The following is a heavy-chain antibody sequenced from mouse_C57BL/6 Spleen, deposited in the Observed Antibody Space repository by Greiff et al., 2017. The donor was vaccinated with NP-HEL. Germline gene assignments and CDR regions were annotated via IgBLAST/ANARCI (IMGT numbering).Heavy chain of an antibody. Sequence: EVQLKESGGGLVQPGESLKLSCESNEYEFPSHDMSWVRKTPEKRLELVAAINSDGGSTYYPDTMERRFIISRDNTKKTLYLQMSSLRSEDTALYYCARPFYYDYDGAWFAYWGQGTLVTVSA. J-gene: IGHJ3*01. D-gene: IGHD2-4*01. CDR1: EYEFPSHD. CDR3: ARPFYYDYDGAWFAY. CDR2: INSDGGST. V-gene: IGHV5-2*01.